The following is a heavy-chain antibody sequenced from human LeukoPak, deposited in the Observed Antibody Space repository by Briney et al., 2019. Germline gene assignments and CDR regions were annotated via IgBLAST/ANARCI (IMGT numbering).Heavy chain of an antibody. CDR2: IKSDGSTT. CDR3: ARVVDTHFDY. D-gene: IGHD5-18*01. Sequence: TGGSLRLSCAASGFTFSSYWMHWVRQAPGKGLVWVSRIKSDGSTTTYADSVKGRFTISRNNAKNSLYLQMNSLRAVDTAVYYCARVVDTHFDYWGQGTLVTVSS. V-gene: IGHV3-74*01. CDR1: GFTFSSYW. J-gene: IGHJ4*02.